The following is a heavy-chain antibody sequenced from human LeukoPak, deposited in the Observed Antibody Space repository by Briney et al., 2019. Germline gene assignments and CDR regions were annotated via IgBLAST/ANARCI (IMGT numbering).Heavy chain of an antibody. D-gene: IGHD6-19*01. CDR1: GFTFSSYW. CDR2: IKQDGSEK. CDR3: ARDRPSGWRNDAFDI. J-gene: IGHJ3*02. V-gene: IGHV3-7*01. Sequence: GGSLRLSCAASGFTFSSYWMSWVRRAPGKGLEWVANIKQDGSEKYYVDSVKGRFTISRDNAKNSLYLQMNSLRAEDTAVYYCARDRPSGWRNDAFDIWGQGTMVTVSS.